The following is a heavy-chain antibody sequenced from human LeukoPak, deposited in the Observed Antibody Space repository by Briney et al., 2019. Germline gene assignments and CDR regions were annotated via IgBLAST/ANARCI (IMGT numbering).Heavy chain of an antibody. CDR3: TRLYYYDSSGYSRRDY. CDR1: GFTFSSYA. CDR2: ISGSGGST. V-gene: IGHV3-23*01. J-gene: IGHJ4*02. Sequence: PGGSLRLSCAASGFTFSSYAMSWVRQAPGKGLEWVSAISGSGGSTYYADSVKGRFTIPRDNSKNTLYLQMNSLRAEDTAVYYCTRLYYYDSSGYSRRDYWGQGTLVTVSS. D-gene: IGHD3-22*01.